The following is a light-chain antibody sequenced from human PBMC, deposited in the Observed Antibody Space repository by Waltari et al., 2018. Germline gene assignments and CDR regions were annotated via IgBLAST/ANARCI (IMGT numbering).Light chain of an antibody. J-gene: IGKJ1*01. Sequence: DIQMTQSPSTLSASVGDRVTITCRASQRVNSWVAWYQQKPRKAPKLLIFKKSNLESGVPARFSGSGSGTEFTLTISSLQPDDFATYHCQQYDSYWTFGQGTKVEIK. CDR1: QRVNSW. CDR3: QQYDSYWT. V-gene: IGKV1-5*03. CDR2: KKS.